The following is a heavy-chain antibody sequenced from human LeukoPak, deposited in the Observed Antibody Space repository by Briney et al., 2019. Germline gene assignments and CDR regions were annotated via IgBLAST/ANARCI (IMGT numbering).Heavy chain of an antibody. CDR1: GYTFTGYY. CDR2: FNPNSGGT. V-gene: IGHV1-2*02. J-gene: IGHJ4*02. CDR3: ARSVAPGEYCSGGGCSGLFDY. Sequence: APVKVSCKASGYTFTGYYMHWVRQAPGHGLEWMGWFNPNSGGTDYAQKFQGRVTMTRDTSISTAYMELSKRRSDDTAVYYCARSVAPGEYCSGGGCSGLFDYWGQGTLVTVSS. D-gene: IGHD2-15*01.